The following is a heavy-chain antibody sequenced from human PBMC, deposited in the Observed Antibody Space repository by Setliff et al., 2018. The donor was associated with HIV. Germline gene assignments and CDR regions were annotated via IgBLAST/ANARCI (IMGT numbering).Heavy chain of an antibody. CDR3: ATGIAAAGGIDY. CDR1: GYTFTTHA. V-gene: IGHV1-3*03. J-gene: IGHJ4*02. D-gene: IGHD6-13*01. Sequence: ASVKVSCKASGYTFTTHALHWVRQAPGQRLEWMGWINNGNGDTKYSQDFRGRVTITRDSSASTAYMELSSLISEDMALYYCATGIAAAGGIDYWGQGTLVTVSS. CDR2: INNGNGDT.